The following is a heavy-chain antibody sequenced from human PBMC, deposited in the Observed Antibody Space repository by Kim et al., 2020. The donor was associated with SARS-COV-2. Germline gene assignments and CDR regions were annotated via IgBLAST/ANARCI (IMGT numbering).Heavy chain of an antibody. Sequence: STYYADSVKGRFTISRDKTKNTLYLQMNSLRAEGTAVYYCARLEVGALDYWGQGTLVTVSS. CDR3: ARLEVGALDY. D-gene: IGHD1-26*01. J-gene: IGHJ4*02. V-gene: IGHV3-53*01. CDR2: ST.